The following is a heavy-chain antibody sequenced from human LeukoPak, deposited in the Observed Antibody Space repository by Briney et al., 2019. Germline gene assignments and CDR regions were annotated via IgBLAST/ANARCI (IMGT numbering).Heavy chain of an antibody. CDR3: ATEMGTTSDF. V-gene: IGHV3-48*02. Sequence: GGSLRLSCAASGFTFSSYSMNWVRQAPGKGLEWVSYISSSTSTIYYADSVKGRFTISRGNAKNSLYLQMNSLRDEDTAVYYCATEMGTTSDFWGQGTLVTVSS. CDR1: GFTFSSYS. CDR2: ISSSTSTI. D-gene: IGHD1-7*01. J-gene: IGHJ4*02.